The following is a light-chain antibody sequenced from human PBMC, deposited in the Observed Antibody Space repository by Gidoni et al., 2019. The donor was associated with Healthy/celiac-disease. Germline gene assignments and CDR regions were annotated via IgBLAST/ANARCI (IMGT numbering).Light chain of an antibody. CDR2: DTS. CDR1: TGAVTSGHY. Sequence: QAVVTQEPSLTVSPGGTVTLTCGSSTGAVTSGHYPYWFQQKPGHAPRTLIYDTSNKHSWTPARFSGSLLGGKAALTLSGAQPEDEAEYYCLLSYSGASVFGTGTKVTVL. CDR3: LLSYSGASV. J-gene: IGLJ1*01. V-gene: IGLV7-46*01.